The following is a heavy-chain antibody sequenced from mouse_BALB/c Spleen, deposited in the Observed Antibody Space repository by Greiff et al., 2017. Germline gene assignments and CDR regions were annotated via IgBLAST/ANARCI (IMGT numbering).Heavy chain of an antibody. CDR1: GFSLTSYG. CDR2: IWSGGST. D-gene: IGHD1-1*01. Sequence: QVQLQQSGPGLVQPSQSLSITCTVSGFSLTSYGVHWVRQSPGKGLEWLGVIWSGGSTDYNAAFISRLSISKDNSKSQVFFKMNSLQANDTAIYYCARNWGYYYGSSYGYFDVWGAGTTVTVSS. J-gene: IGHJ1*01. CDR3: ARNWGYYYGSSYGYFDV. V-gene: IGHV2-2*02.